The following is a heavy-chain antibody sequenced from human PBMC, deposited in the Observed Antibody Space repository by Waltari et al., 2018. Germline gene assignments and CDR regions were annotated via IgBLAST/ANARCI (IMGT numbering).Heavy chain of an antibody. Sequence: EVQLVESGGVLVQPGGSLRLSCAASGFPFSSFWLSWVRQAPGKGLEWVGNINEHGKLVYYGDSVKGRFTISRDNAKNSLFLQMNSLSPEDTAVYYCAKDLRSGIDWGQGTLVTVSS. CDR1: GFPFSSFW. CDR2: INEHGKLV. V-gene: IGHV3-7*01. CDR3: AKDLRSGID. D-gene: IGHD3-10*02. J-gene: IGHJ4*02.